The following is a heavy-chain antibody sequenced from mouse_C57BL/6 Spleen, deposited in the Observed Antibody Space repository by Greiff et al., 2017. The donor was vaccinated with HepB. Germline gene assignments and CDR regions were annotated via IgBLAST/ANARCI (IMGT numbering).Heavy chain of an antibody. J-gene: IGHJ4*01. CDR2: ISYDGSN. CDR1: GYSITSGYY. V-gene: IGHV3-6*01. Sequence: EVKLLESGPGLVKPSQSLSLTCSVTGYSITSGYYWNWIRQFPGNKLEWMGYISYDGSNNYNPSLKNRISITRDTSKNQFFLKLNSVTTEDTATYYGARRGLGAMDYWGQGTSVTVSS. D-gene: IGHD3-3*01. CDR3: ARRGLGAMDY.